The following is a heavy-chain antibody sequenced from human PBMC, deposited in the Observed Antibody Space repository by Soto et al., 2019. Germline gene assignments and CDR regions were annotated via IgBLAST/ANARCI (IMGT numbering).Heavy chain of an antibody. V-gene: IGHV4-34*01. CDR3: ASRGYCSGGSCYPVGYYYYYMDV. J-gene: IGHJ6*03. CDR1: GGCFSGDY. Sequence: PSETVSLTCAVYGGCFSGDYMWWVLQPSGKGLEWIGEINHSGSTNYNPSLKTRVTISVDTSKNQFSLKLSSVTAADTAVYYCASRGYCSGGSCYPVGYYYYYMDVWGKGTTVT. CDR2: INHSGST. D-gene: IGHD2-15*01.